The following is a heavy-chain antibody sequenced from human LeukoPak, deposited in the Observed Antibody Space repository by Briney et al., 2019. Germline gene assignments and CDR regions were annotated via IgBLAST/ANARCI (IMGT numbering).Heavy chain of an antibody. CDR1: GFSLSNARMG. J-gene: IGHJ4*02. D-gene: IGHD5-12*01. V-gene: IGHV2-26*01. CDR3: ARIRGYGPYFDY. CDR2: ILSNDEK. Sequence: SGPVLVKPTETLTLTCTVSGFSLSNARMGVSWIRQPPGKALEWLAHILSNDEKSYSTSLKSRLTISKDTSKSQVVLTMTNMDPVDTATYYCARIRGYGPYFDYWGQGTLVTVSS.